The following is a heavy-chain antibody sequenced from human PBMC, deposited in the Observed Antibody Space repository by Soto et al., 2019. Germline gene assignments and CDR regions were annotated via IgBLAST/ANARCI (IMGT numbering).Heavy chain of an antibody. D-gene: IGHD4-4*01. CDR2: ISSSGSTI. CDR3: ARGTVTTRYYYYYGMDV. CDR1: GCTFWDSY. Sequence: GGALRLSWAASGCTFWDSYRSWSYQAPGKGLEWVSYISSSGSTIYYADSVKGRFTISRDNAKNSLYLQMNSLRAEDTAVYYCARGTVTTRYYYYYGMDVWGQGT. J-gene: IGHJ6*02. V-gene: IGHV3-11*01.